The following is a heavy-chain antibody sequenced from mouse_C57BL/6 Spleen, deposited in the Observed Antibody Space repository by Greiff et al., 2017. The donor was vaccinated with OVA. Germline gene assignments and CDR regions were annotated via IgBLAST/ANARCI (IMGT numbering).Heavy chain of an antibody. Sequence: VQLQQPGAELVKPGASVKLSCKASGYTFTSYWMQWVKQRPGQGLEWIGEIDPSDSYTNYNQKFKGKATLTVDTSSSTAYMQLSSLTSEDSAVYYCAKSYYGNYVTFDYWGQGTTLTVSS. J-gene: IGHJ2*01. V-gene: IGHV1-50*01. CDR2: IDPSDSYT. CDR1: GYTFTSYW. D-gene: IGHD2-10*01. CDR3: AKSYYGNYVTFDY.